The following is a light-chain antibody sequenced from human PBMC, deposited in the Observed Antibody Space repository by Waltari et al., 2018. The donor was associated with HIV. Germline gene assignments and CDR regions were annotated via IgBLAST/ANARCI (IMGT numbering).Light chain of an antibody. V-gene: IGKV3-11*01. Sequence: ETVLPQSPAPLSLSPGDTATLSCRASQSAISYLAWYQQKPHQAPRPLISYGSTRATGIPATFSGSGSAADGTLTSSSREPEEFADYYCQQRSIWPLITLGQGTRLEIK. J-gene: IGKJ5*01. CDR1: QSAISY. CDR3: QQRSIWPLIT. CDR2: YGS.